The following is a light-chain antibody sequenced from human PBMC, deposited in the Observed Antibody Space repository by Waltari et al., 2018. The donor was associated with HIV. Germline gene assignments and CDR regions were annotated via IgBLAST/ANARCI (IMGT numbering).Light chain of an antibody. CDR1: TGPVTSGYY. CDR3: LLSYSGARV. J-gene: IGLJ2*01. CDR2: DTT. V-gene: IGLV7-46*01. Sequence: QAVVTQEPSLTVSPGGKVTLTWGHSTGPVTSGYYPFWFPQKPGQAPRTLIYDTTNKHSWTPARFSGSLLGGKAALTLSGAQPEDEADYYCLLSYSGARVFGGGTKLTVL.